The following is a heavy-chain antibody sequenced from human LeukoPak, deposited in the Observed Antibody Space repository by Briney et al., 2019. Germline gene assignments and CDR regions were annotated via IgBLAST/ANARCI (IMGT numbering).Heavy chain of an antibody. D-gene: IGHD3-16*01. CDR3: ARVGRENYVWGSYSFDS. Sequence: SETLSLTCTVSSRSISNHYWSWIRQPPGKGLEWIGYISYSGSTNYNPSLKSRVTISVDTSKNQFSLELSSVTAADTAVYYCARVGRENYVWGSYSFDSWGQGTLVTVSS. CDR2: ISYSGST. J-gene: IGHJ4*02. V-gene: IGHV4-59*11. CDR1: SRSISNHY.